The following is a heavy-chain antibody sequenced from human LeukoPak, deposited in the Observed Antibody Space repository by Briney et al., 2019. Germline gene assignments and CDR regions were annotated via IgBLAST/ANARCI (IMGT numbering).Heavy chain of an antibody. J-gene: IGHJ6*03. V-gene: IGHV1-69*05. CDR3: ARSVAAILYYYMDV. CDR1: GGTFSSYA. D-gene: IGHD2-21*02. Sequence: SVKVSCKASGGTFSSYAISWVRQAPGQGLEWMGGIIPIFGTADYAQKFQGRVTITTDESTSTAYMELSSLRSEDTAVYYCARSVAAILYYYMDVWGKGTTVTVSS. CDR2: IIPIFGTA.